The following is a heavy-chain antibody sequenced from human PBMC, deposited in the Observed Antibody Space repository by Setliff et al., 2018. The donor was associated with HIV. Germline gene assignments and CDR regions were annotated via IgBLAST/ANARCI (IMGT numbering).Heavy chain of an antibody. CDR1: GGSFRGYY. CDR3: AGGPGTTSIDY. D-gene: IGHD1-26*01. V-gene: IGHV4-34*01. CDR2: INHSGST. J-gene: IGHJ4*02. Sequence: PSETLSLTCDVYGGSFRGYYWSWIRQSPGKGLEWIAEINHSGSTNYNMSLWSRVTISLDASRNQFSLELISVTAADTAVYYCAGGPGTTSIDYWAQGTLVTV.